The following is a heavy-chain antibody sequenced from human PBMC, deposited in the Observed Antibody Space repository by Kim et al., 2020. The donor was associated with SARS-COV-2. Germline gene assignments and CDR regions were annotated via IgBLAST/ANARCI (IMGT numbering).Heavy chain of an antibody. D-gene: IGHD3-10*01. CDR1: GFTFSSYS. Sequence: GGSLRLSCAASGFTFSSYSMNWVRQAPGKGLEWVSSISSSSSYIYYADSVKGRFTISRDNAKNSLYLQMNSLRAEDTVVYYCASFFGSGSYYNYYYYGMDVWGQGTTVTVSS. CDR3: ASFFGSGSYYNYYYYGMDV. J-gene: IGHJ6*02. CDR2: ISSSSSYI. V-gene: IGHV3-21*01.